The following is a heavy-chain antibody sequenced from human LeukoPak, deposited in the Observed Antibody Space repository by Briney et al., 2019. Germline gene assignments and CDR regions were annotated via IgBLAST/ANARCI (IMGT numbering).Heavy chain of an antibody. Sequence: GGSLRLSCAASGFTFSGSAMHWVRQASGQGLEWVGRIRSKAKSYATAYAASVKGRFTISRDDLKNTAYLQMNSLKTEDTAVYWCYSADAFDIWGQGTMVTVSS. D-gene: IGHD2-15*01. CDR2: IRSKAKSYAT. CDR1: GFTFSGSA. CDR3: YSADAFDI. J-gene: IGHJ3*02. V-gene: IGHV3-73*01.